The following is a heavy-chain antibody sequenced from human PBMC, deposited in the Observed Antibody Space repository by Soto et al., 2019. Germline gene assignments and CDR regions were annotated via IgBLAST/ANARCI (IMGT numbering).Heavy chain of an antibody. CDR1: GYTFSSYG. D-gene: IGHD2-15*01. J-gene: IGHJ4*02. CDR2: ISAYNGNT. V-gene: IGHV1-18*01. CDR3: ARAVCSGGSCYFDY. Sequence: ASVKVACKASGYTFSSYGMSWVRQAHGQGLEWMGWISAYNGNTNYAQKLQGRVTMTTDTSTSTAYMELRSLRSDDTAVYYCARAVCSGGSCYFDYWGQGTLVTVSS.